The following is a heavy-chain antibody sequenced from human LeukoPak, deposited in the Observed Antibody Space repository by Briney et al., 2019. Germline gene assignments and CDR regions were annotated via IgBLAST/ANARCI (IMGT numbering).Heavy chain of an antibody. J-gene: IGHJ4*02. CDR2: FKTNSGQV. CDR1: GFTFSDYA. D-gene: IGHD4-11*01. CDR3: ARSVSDYTRFDY. Sequence: GGSLRLSCVASGFTFSDYAMNWVRQAPGKGLEWVSTFKTNSGQVYYAESVRGRFTISRVNSKNTVYLEMSSLRAEDTALYFCARSVSDYTRFDYWGQGALVTVSS. V-gene: IGHV3-23*01.